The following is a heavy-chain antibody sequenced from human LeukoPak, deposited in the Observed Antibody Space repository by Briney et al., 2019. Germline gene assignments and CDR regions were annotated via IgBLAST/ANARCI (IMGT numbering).Heavy chain of an antibody. D-gene: IGHD6-13*01. J-gene: IGHJ4*02. Sequence: PSETLSLTCTVSSGSISSYYWSWIRQPPGKGLEWIGYIYYSGSTNYNPSLKSRVTISVDTSKNQFSLKLSSVTAADTAVYYCARAGQQLVRYDYYFDYWGQGTLVTVSS. CDR1: SGSISSYY. V-gene: IGHV4-59*01. CDR2: IYYSGST. CDR3: ARAGQQLVRYDYYFDY.